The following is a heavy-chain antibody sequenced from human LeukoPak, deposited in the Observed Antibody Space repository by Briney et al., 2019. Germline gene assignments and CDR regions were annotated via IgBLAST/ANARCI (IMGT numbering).Heavy chain of an antibody. CDR2: IYYSGST. CDR3: ARDQGSYYMDV. CDR1: GGSISSYY. Sequence: SETLSLTCTVSGGSISSYYWSWIRQPPGKGLEWIGYIYYSGSTNYNPSLKSRVTISVDTSKNQFSLKPSSVTAADTAVYYCARDQGSYYMDVWGKGTTVIVSS. D-gene: IGHD2-15*01. J-gene: IGHJ6*03. V-gene: IGHV4-59*01.